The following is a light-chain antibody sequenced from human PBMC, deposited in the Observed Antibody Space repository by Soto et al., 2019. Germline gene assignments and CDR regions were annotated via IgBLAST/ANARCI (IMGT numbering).Light chain of an antibody. J-gene: IGLJ1*01. V-gene: IGLV2-14*01. CDR1: SSDVGGYNY. CDR2: EVS. Sequence: QSALTQPASVSGSPGQSITISCTGTSSDVGGYNYVSWYQQHPGKAPKLMIYEVSNRPSGVSNRFSGSKSGNTASLTISGLQAEDEADYYGSSYTSSSRYVFGTGTKVTVL. CDR3: SSYTSSSRYV.